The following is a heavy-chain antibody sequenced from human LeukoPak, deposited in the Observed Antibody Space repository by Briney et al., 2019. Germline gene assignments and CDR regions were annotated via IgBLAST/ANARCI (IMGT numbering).Heavy chain of an antibody. J-gene: IGHJ4*02. CDR3: ARDGGEVGATPGSYFDY. CDR1: GFTFSSYA. Sequence: GGSLRLSCAASGFTFSSYAMHWVRQAPGKGLEWVAVISYDGSNKYYADSVKGRFTISRDNSKNTLYLQMNSLRAEDTAVYYCARDGGEVGATPGSYFDYWGQGTLVTVSS. D-gene: IGHD1-26*01. V-gene: IGHV3-30-3*01. CDR2: ISYDGSNK.